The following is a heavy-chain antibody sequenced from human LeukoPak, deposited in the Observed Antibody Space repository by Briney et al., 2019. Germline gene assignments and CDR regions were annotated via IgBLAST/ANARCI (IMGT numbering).Heavy chain of an antibody. D-gene: IGHD3-9*01. CDR3: VKARYFDWELNFDY. Sequence: PGGSLRLSCAASGFTFSHYAMTWVRQSPGKGLEWVSAISGSAVTKHYADSVTGRFTISRDNSKDTLYLQMNNLRGEDTAVYYCVKARYFDWELNFDYWGQGALVTVSS. V-gene: IGHV3-23*01. J-gene: IGHJ4*02. CDR1: GFTFSHYA. CDR2: ISGSAVTK.